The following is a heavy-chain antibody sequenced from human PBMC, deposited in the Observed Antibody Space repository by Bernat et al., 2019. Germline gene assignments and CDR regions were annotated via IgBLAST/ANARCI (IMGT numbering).Heavy chain of an antibody. Sequence: QVQLVESGGGVVQPGRSLRLSCAASGFTFSSYGMHWVRQAPGKGLEWVAVIPYDGNNKYYADYVKGRFTISRDNSKNTLYLQMNSLRAEDTAVYYCAKDRNYGDYGLAGSIDYWGQGTLVTVSS. V-gene: IGHV3-30*18. D-gene: IGHD4-17*01. CDR2: IPYDGNNK. J-gene: IGHJ4*02. CDR3: AKDRNYGDYGLAGSIDY. CDR1: GFTFSSYG.